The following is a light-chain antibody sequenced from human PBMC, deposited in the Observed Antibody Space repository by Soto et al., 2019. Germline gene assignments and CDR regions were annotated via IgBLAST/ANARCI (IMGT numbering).Light chain of an antibody. CDR1: QSLSSN. Sequence: ERVMTQSPATLSVSPGERATLYCRASQSLSSNLAWYQQKPGQAPRLLIYGAFTRATGIPARFSGSGSVTGFNPSISSLLSVDWADYECEQYYYWPPLFGPRTTVYIK. J-gene: IGKJ3*01. CDR2: GAF. CDR3: EQYYYWPPL. V-gene: IGKV3-15*01.